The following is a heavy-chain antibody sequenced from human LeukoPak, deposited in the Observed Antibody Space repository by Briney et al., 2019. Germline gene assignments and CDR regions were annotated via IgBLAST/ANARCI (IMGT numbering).Heavy chain of an antibody. D-gene: IGHD4-23*01. J-gene: IGHJ4*02. CDR2: IIPIFGTA. CDR1: GGTFSSYA. Sequence: SVKVSCRASGGTFSSYAISWVRQAPGQGLEWMGGIIPIFGTANYAQKFQGRVTITTDESTSTAYMELSSLRSEDTAVYYCAGDEDGGNSGTFDYWGQGTLVTVSS. V-gene: IGHV1-69*05. CDR3: AGDEDGGNSGTFDY.